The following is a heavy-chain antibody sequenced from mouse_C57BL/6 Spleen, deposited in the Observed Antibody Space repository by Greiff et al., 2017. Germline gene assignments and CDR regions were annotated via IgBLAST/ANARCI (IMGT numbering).Heavy chain of an antibody. J-gene: IGHJ2*01. Sequence: VQLQESGPGLVQPSQSLSITCTVSGFSLTSYGVHWVRQSPGKGLVWLGVIWSGGSTDYNAAFMSRLSITKDNSKSQVIFKMNSLQADDTAIYFCAEKAIYDGDYFDYWGQGTTLTVSS. D-gene: IGHD2-3*01. CDR3: AEKAIYDGDYFDY. CDR1: GFSLTSYG. CDR2: IWSGGST. V-gene: IGHV2-5*01.